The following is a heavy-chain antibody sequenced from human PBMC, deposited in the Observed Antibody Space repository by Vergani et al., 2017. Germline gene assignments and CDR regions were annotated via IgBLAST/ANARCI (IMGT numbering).Heavy chain of an antibody. Sequence: EVQLLESGGGLVQPGGSLRLSCAASGFTFSSYAMSWVRQAPGKGLEWVSAISGSGGSTYYAASVKGRFTISRDNSKNTLYLQMNSLRAEDTAVYYCAKIIAAMGKVDYWGQGTLVTVSS. CDR1: GFTFSSYA. CDR2: ISGSGGST. V-gene: IGHV3-23*01. J-gene: IGHJ4*02. D-gene: IGHD6-13*01. CDR3: AKIIAAMGKVDY.